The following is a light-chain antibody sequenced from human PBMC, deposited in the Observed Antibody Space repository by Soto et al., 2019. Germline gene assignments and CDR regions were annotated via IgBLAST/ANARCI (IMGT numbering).Light chain of an antibody. V-gene: IGLV2-14*01. CDR2: EVS. CDR3: SSYTSSSTLYV. Sequence: QSALTQPASVSGSPGQSITISCTGTSTDIGAYNYVSWYQQHPGKAPKLIIYEVSDRPSGISNRFSGSKSGNTASLTISGLLAEDEADYYCSSYTSSSTLYVFGTGTKLTVL. CDR1: STDIGAYNY. J-gene: IGLJ1*01.